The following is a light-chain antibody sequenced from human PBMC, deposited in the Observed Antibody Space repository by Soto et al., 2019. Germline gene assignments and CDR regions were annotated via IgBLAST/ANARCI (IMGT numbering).Light chain of an antibody. CDR1: QSISNW. J-gene: IGKJ5*01. V-gene: IGKV1-5*01. CDR3: QPLNSSPFT. Sequence: SHVTRSPSTLSASLVDTVTITFRASQSISNWLAWYQQKPGKAPKLLIYDASTLQSGVPSRLSGSGSGTEFTLTISSLQPEDFAPYYCQPLNSSPFTFAQGTRPELK. CDR2: DAS.